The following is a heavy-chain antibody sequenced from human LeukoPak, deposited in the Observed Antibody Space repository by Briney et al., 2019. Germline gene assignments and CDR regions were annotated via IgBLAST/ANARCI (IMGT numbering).Heavy chain of an antibody. J-gene: IGHJ4*02. V-gene: IGHV1-69*06. D-gene: IGHD6-19*01. Sequence: ASVKVSSEASLGTFSSYAISRVRQAPGQGLEWVGGIIPIFGTANYAQKFQGRVTITADKSTSTAYMELSSLRSEDTAVYYCARVGYSSGWYPKPFDYWGQGTLVTVSS. CDR3: ARVGYSSGWYPKPFDY. CDR2: IIPIFGTA. CDR1: LGTFSSYA.